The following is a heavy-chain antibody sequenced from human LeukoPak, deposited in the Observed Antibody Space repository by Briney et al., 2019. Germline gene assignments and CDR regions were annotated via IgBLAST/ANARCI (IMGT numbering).Heavy chain of an antibody. CDR1: GFTFSSSA. CDR2: ISGRGSGGST. Sequence: GGSLRLSCAASGFTFSSSAMSWVRQAPGKGLEWVSNISGRGSGGSTYYADSVKGRFSISRDNSKNTLYLQMNSLRAEDTAVYYCARAAGAVAGGGLFDYWGQGTLVTVSS. D-gene: IGHD6-19*01. V-gene: IGHV3-23*01. CDR3: ARAAGAVAGGGLFDY. J-gene: IGHJ4*02.